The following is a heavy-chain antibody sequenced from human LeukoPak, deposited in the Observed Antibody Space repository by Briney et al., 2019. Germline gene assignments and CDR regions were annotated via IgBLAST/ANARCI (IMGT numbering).Heavy chain of an antibody. D-gene: IGHD5-12*01. V-gene: IGHV4-30-2*01. CDR1: GGSLSSGGYY. Sequence: SQTLSLTCTVSGGSLSSGGYYWSWIRQPPGKGLEWIGYIYHSGSTYYNPSLKSRVTISVDRSKNQFSLKLSSVTAADTAVYYCARTGSGRDYYGMDVWGQGTSVTVSS. CDR3: ARTGSGRDYYGMDV. J-gene: IGHJ6*02. CDR2: IYHSGST.